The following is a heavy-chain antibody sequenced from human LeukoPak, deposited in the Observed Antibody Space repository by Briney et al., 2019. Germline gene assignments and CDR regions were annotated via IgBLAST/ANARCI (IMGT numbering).Heavy chain of an antibody. J-gene: IGHJ4*02. CDR2: IFYSGST. CDR3: ARAGGATRFFDY. Sequence: PSETLSLTCTVSGGSISPSNYYWGWIRQPPGKGLEWIGNIFYSGSTYYSPSVKSRVTISVDTSKNQFSLKLSSVTAADTAVYYCARAGGATRFFDYWGQGTLVTVSS. CDR1: GGSISPSNYY. D-gene: IGHD1-26*01. V-gene: IGHV4-39*07.